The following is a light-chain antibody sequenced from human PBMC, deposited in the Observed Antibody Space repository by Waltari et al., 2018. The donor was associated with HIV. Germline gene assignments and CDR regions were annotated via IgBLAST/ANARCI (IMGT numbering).Light chain of an antibody. CDR3: SSYTSGSTLGV. V-gene: IGLV2-14*03. J-gene: IGLJ3*02. Sequence: SCTGTSSDVGGYNYVSWYQQHPGKAPKLMIYDVSNRPSGVSNRFSGSKSGNTASLTISGLQAEDEADYYCSSYTSGSTLGVFGGGTKLTVL. CDR2: DVS. CDR1: SSDVGGYNY.